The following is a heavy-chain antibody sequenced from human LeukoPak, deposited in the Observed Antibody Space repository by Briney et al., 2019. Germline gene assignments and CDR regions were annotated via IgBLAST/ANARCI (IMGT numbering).Heavy chain of an antibody. CDR1: GFTFSDYY. J-gene: IGHJ3*02. CDR2: ISSSGSTI. Sequence: GGSLRLSCAASGFTFSDYYMSWIRQAPGKGLEWVSYISSSGSTIYYADSVKGRFTISRDNAKNSLYLQMNSLRAEDTAVYYCAGDRCRGYSSSWCSRYAFDIWGQGTMVTVSS. D-gene: IGHD6-13*01. V-gene: IGHV3-11*01. CDR3: AGDRCRGYSSSWCSRYAFDI.